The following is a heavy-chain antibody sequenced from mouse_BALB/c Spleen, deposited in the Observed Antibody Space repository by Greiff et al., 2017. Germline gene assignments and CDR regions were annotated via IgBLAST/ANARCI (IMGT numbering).Heavy chain of an antibody. J-gene: IGHJ2*01. Sequence: VQLKQSGPGLVKPSQSLSLTCTVTGYSITSDYAWYWIRQFPGNKLEWMGYISYSGSTSYNPSLKSRISITRDTSKNQFFLQLNSVTTEDTATYYRARDYDYLYFDYWGQGTTLTVSS. V-gene: IGHV3-2*02. CDR1: GYSITSDYA. D-gene: IGHD2-4*01. CDR3: ARDYDYLYFDY. CDR2: ISYSGST.